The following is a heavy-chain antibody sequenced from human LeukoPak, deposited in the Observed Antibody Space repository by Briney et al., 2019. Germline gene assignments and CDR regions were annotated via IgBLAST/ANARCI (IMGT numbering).Heavy chain of an antibody. CDR1: GYTFTSYG. D-gene: IGHD3-22*01. J-gene: IGHJ4*02. CDR2: ISAYNGNT. Sequence: ASVKVSCKASGYTFTSYGISWVRQAPGQGLEWMGWISAYNGNTNYAQKLQGRVTMTTDTSTSTAYMELRSLGSDDTAVYYCARDYDSSGYYRYYFDYWGQGTLVTVSS. CDR3: ARDYDSSGYYRYYFDY. V-gene: IGHV1-18*01.